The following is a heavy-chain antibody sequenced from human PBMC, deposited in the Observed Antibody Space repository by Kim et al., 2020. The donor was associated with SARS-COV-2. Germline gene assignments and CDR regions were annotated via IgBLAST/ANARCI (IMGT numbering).Heavy chain of an antibody. J-gene: IGHJ4*02. V-gene: IGHV4-30-2*04. D-gene: IGHD3-9*01. Sequence: SLKSRVTISVDTSKNQFSLKLSSVTAADTAVYYCARAGLRYFDWLLHLDYWGQGTLVTVSS. CDR3: ARAGLRYFDWLLHLDY.